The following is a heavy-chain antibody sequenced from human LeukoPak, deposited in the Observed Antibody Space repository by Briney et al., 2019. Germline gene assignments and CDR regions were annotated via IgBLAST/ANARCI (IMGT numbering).Heavy chain of an antibody. J-gene: IGHJ6*03. CDR3: ARDRLTGDYYYYYYMDV. CDR2: TYYGSKWYN. CDR1: GDSVSSNSAA. D-gene: IGHD3-16*01. V-gene: IGHV6-1*01. Sequence: SQTLSLTCAISGDSVSSNSAAWNWIRQSPSRGLEWLGRTYYGSKWYNDYAVSVKSRITINPDTSKNQFSLQLNSVTPEDTAVYYCARDRLTGDYYYYYYMDVWGKGTTVTVSS.